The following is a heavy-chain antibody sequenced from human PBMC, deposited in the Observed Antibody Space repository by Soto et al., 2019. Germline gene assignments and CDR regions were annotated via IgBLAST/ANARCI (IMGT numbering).Heavy chain of an antibody. V-gene: IGHV3-7*03. J-gene: IGHJ4*02. CDR2: IKQDGSEK. CDR3: ASALYYDSSGPIDY. D-gene: IGHD3-22*01. Sequence: PGGSLRLSCAASGFTFSSYWMSWVRQAPGKGLEWVANIKQDGSEKYYVDSVKGRFTISRDNAKNSLYLQMNSLRAEDTAVYYCASALYYDSSGPIDYWGQGTLVTVS. CDR1: GFTFSSYW.